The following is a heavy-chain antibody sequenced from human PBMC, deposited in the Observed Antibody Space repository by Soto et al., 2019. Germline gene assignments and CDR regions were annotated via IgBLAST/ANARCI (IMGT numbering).Heavy chain of an antibody. CDR3: ARDVVRSSGGDS. CDR2: IIPIFSKT. Sequence: QVQLVQSGAEVKEPGTSVKVSCKASGGTFSTSSFVWVRQGPGQGLEWMGGIIPIFSKTNVAQKFQGRVTFTADESTRTAYQELSSLKSEDTAIYYCARDVVRSSGGDSWGQGTLVTVSS. D-gene: IGHD2-15*01. J-gene: IGHJ4*02. CDR1: GGTFSTSS. V-gene: IGHV1-69*01.